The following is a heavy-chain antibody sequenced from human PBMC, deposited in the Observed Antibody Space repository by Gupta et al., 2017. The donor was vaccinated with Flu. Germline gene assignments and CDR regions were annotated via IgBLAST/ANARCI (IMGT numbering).Heavy chain of an antibody. Sequence: QVQLVQSGAEVKKPGSSVKVSCLVSGGTFSSYAISWVRQATGQGLDGMGGIIPIFGTANYAQKFQGRVTITADESTRTAYMELSSLRSEDTAVYYCAGESGYCSGGSCYSGADYYYGMDVWGQGTTVTVSS. V-gene: IGHV1-69*01. CDR2: IIPIFGTA. CDR1: GGTFSSYA. CDR3: AGESGYCSGGSCYSGADYYYGMDV. J-gene: IGHJ6*02. D-gene: IGHD2-15*01.